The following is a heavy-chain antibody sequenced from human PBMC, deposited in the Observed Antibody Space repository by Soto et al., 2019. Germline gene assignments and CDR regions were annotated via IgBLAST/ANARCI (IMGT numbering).Heavy chain of an antibody. J-gene: IGHJ4*02. V-gene: IGHV1-69*06. Sequence: SVKVSCKASGGTFSSYAISWVRQAPGQGLEWMGGIIPIFGTANYAQKFQGRVTITADKSTSTAYMELSSLRSEDTAVYYCARSADYYDSSGSTNFDYWXQGTLVTVSS. CDR3: ARSADYYDSSGSTNFDY. CDR1: GGTFSSYA. CDR2: IIPIFGTA. D-gene: IGHD3-22*01.